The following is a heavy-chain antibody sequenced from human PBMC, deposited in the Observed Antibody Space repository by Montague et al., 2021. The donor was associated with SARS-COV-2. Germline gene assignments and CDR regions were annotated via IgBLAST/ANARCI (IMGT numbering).Heavy chain of an antibody. CDR3: ARKGLHSSSWYYYYYGMDV. CDR2: INHSGST. V-gene: IGHV4-34*01. Sequence: SETLSLTCAVHGGSFSGYYWSWIRQPPGKGLEWIGEINHSGSTNYNPSLKSRVTISVDTSKNQFSLKLSSVTAADTAVYYCARKGLHSSSWYYYYYGMDVWGQGTTVTVSS. J-gene: IGHJ6*02. D-gene: IGHD6-13*01. CDR1: GGSFSGYY.